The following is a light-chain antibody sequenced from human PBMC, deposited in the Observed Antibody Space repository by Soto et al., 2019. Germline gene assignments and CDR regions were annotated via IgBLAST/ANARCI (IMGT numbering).Light chain of an antibody. CDR3: QSYDSSLSRV. Sequence: QSVLTQPPSVSGAPGQKITISCTGSSSNIGAGYDVHWYRQFPGAAPKLLISGDNNRPSGVPDRFSGSKSGTSASLAITGLQAEDEADYYCQSYDSSLSRVFGIGTKLTVL. J-gene: IGLJ1*01. CDR2: GDN. V-gene: IGLV1-40*01. CDR1: SSNIGAGYD.